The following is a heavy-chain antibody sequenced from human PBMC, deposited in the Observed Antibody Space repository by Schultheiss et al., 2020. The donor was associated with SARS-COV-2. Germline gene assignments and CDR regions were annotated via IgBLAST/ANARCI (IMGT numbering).Heavy chain of an antibody. J-gene: IGHJ2*01. D-gene: IGHD6-19*01. CDR3: AKDASSSGWYLNWYFDL. CDR2: IHGVGRT. CDR1: GFSVTIDY. V-gene: IGHV3-66*01. Sequence: GSLRLSCAASGFSVTIDYMSWVRQAPGKGLEWVSIIHGVGRTYYADSVKGRFIISRDSSQNTLSLQMNSLTAEDTAVYYCAKDASSSGWYLNWYFDLWGRGTLVTVSS.